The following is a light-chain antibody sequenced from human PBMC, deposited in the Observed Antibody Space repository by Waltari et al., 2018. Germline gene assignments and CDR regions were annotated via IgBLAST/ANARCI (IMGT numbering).Light chain of an antibody. Sequence: QLVLTQSPSASASLGASVKFTCTLSSGHSSNIIAXHQQQPEKGPRYLMKVNSDGIHSKGDGIPDRVSGSVSGTERSLTISSVQSEDEADYYCQTGGHGTWVFGGGTKLTVL. CDR1: SGHSSNI. CDR2: VNSDGIH. CDR3: QTGGHGTWV. J-gene: IGLJ3*02. V-gene: IGLV4-69*01.